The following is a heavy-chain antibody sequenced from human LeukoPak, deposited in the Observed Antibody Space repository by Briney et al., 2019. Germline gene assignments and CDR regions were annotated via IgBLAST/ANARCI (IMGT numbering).Heavy chain of an antibody. CDR1: GYTFTSYA. CDR3: ARERRYSSSWYVMGYFQH. V-gene: IGHV7-4-1*02. J-gene: IGHJ1*01. CDR2: INANTGNP. D-gene: IGHD6-13*01. Sequence: ASVKVSCKASGYTFTSYAMNWVRRAPGQGLEWMGWINANTGNPTYAQGFTGRFVFSLDTSVSTAYLQISSLKAEDTAVYYCARERRYSSSWYVMGYFQHWGQGTLVTVSS.